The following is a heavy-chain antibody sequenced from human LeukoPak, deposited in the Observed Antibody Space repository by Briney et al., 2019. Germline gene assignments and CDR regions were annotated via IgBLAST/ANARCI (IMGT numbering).Heavy chain of an antibody. V-gene: IGHV3-21*01. J-gene: IGHJ6*02. CDR1: GFTFSSYS. CDR2: ISSSNSYI. CDR3: ARDPPRITMVRGVPDSVGAL. Sequence: PGGPLRLSCAASGFTFSSYSMNCVRQAPGKGLEWVSSISSSNSYIYYADSVKGRFTISRDNAKNSLYLQMNSLRAEDTAVYYCARDPPRITMVRGVPDSVGALWGQGTTVTVSS. D-gene: IGHD3-10*01.